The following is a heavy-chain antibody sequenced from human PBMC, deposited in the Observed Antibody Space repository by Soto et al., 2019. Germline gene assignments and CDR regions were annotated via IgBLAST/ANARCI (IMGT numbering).Heavy chain of an antibody. D-gene: IGHD3-3*02. CDR2: ISGSGGST. CDR1: GFTFSSYA. CDR3: AKDHRIRDHFYYFDY. V-gene: IGHV3-23*01. Sequence: PGGVPRLSCAASGFTFSSYAMSWVRQAPGKGLEWVSAISGSGGSTYYADSVKGRFTISRDNSKNTLYLQMNSLRAEDTAVYYCAKDHRIRDHFYYFDYWGQGTLVTVSS. J-gene: IGHJ4*02.